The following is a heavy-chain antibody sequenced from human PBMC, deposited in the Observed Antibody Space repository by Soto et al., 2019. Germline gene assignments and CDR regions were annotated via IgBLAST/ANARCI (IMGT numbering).Heavy chain of an antibody. D-gene: IGHD2-15*01. Sequence: QITLKESGPPLVKPTQTLTLTCTFSGFSLSTSAVGVGWIRQPPGKALEWLAFIYWDDDQRYSPSLKSSLTITKDTSKNQVVLAMTNMDPVDTATYYCEHLVVAGLTYYFDYWGQGTLVTVSS. CDR3: EHLVVAGLTYYFDY. V-gene: IGHV2-5*02. J-gene: IGHJ4*02. CDR1: GFSLSTSAVG. CDR2: IYWDDDQ.